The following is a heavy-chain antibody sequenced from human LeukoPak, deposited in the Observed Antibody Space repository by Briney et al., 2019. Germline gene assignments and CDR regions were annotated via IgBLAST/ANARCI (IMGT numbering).Heavy chain of an antibody. CDR2: ISWNSGSI. Sequence: GGSLRLSCAASGFTFSRYSMNWVRQAPGKGLEWVSGISWNSGSIGYADSVKGRFTISRDNAKNSLYLQMNSLRAEDTALYYCAKDTGLYYYGSAVDYWGQGTLVTVSS. CDR1: GFTFSRYS. CDR3: AKDTGLYYYGSAVDY. V-gene: IGHV3-9*01. J-gene: IGHJ4*02. D-gene: IGHD3-10*01.